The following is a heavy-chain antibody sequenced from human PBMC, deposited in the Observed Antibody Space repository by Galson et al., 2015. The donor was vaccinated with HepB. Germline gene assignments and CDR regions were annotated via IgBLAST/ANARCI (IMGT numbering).Heavy chain of an antibody. CDR1: GFIFSSSW. V-gene: IGHV3-7*03. CDR3: ARVWGGSIWGSYPLDY. D-gene: IGHD3-16*02. CDR2: IKPDESEK. Sequence: SLRLSCAASGFIFSSSWMTWVRQAPGKGLEWVANIKPDESEKNYVGSVKGRFTISRDNAKNSLYLQMDSLRAEDTAVYYCARVWGGSIWGSYPLDYWGQGTLVTVSS. J-gene: IGHJ4*02.